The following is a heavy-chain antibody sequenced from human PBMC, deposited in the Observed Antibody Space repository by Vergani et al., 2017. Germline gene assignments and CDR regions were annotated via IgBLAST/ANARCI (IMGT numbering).Heavy chain of an antibody. J-gene: IGHJ4*02. CDR2: ISSSISTI. CDR1: GFTFSSYS. D-gene: IGHD3-10*01. CDR3: ASVIGSXFGELLLPTYYFDY. V-gene: IGHV3-48*01. Sequence: EVQLVESGGGLVQPGGSLRLSCAASGFTFSSYSMNWVRQAPGKGLEWVSYISSSISTIYYADSVKGRFTISRDNAKNSLYLQMNSLRAEDTAVYYCASVIGSXFGELLLPTYYFDYWGQGTLVTVSS.